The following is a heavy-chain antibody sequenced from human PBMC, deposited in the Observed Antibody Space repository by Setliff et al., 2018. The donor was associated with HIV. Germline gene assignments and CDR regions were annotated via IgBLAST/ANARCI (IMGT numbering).Heavy chain of an antibody. CDR1: GGSINSGSYY. V-gene: IGHV4-61*02. CDR2: IYTTGST. D-gene: IGHD3-22*01. CDR3: AIRSRLIRRDLPLDYYYYDMDV. J-gene: IGHJ6*03. Sequence: SETLSLTCTVSGGSINSGSYYWSWIRQPAGKGLEWIGRIYTTGSTNYNPSLKSRVSISLDTSKNQFSLKLSSVTAADTAIYYCAIRSRLIRRDLPLDYYYYDMDVWGKGTTVT.